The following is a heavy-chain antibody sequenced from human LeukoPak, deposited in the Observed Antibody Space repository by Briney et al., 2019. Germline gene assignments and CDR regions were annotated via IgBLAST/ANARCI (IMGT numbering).Heavy chain of an antibody. Sequence: SVKVSCKASGGTFSSYAISWVRQAPGQGLEWMGRIIPILGIANYAQKFQGRVTMTRDTSTSTVYMELSSLRSEDTAVYYCARDAEESSSWRFDYWGQGTLVTVFS. CDR1: GGTFSSYA. V-gene: IGHV1-69*04. CDR2: IIPILGIA. CDR3: ARDAEESSSWRFDY. D-gene: IGHD6-13*01. J-gene: IGHJ4*02.